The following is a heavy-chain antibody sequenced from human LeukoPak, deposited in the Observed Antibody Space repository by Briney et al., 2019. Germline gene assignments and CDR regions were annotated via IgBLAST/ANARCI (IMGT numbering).Heavy chain of an antibody. CDR1: GYIFIDYE. D-gene: IGHD6-25*01. J-gene: IGHJ6*03. CDR2: MNPKSGDT. CDR3: ARSRYMDV. V-gene: IGHV1-8*03. Sequence: GASVKVSCKASGYIFIDYEINWVRQATGQGLEWMGWMNPKSGDTGYEQKFQGRVTITRDSSISTVYMELSSIRSEDTALYYCARSRYMDVWGKGTTVAVSS.